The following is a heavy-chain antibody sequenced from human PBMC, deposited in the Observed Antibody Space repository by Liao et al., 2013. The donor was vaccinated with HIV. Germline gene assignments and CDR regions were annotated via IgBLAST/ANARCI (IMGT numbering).Heavy chain of an antibody. CDR1: NGSISHGYYY. Sequence: VQLQESGPGLVRPSEALSLTCTVSNGSISHGYYYWAWIRQPAGKRLEWLGRIYTAGNTKYNPSLKSRITISAESSKNQFSLKLTSVTAADTAIYYCARADWDWYFELWGRGTLVTVSS. CDR3: ARADWDWYFEL. CDR2: IYTAGNT. J-gene: IGHJ2*01. D-gene: IGHD3/OR15-3a*01. V-gene: IGHV4-61*02.